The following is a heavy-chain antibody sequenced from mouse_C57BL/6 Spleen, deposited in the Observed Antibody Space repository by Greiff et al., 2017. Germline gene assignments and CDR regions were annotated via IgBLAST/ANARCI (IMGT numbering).Heavy chain of an antibody. V-gene: IGHV2-5*01. CDR2: IWRGGST. Sequence: VKLVESGPGLVQPSQSLSITCTVSGFSLTSYGVHWVRQSPGKGLEWLGVIWRGGSTDYNAAFMSRLSITKDNSKSQVFFKMNSLQADDTAIYYCAKTGGNWYFDVWGTGTTVTVSS. CDR1: GFSLTSYG. D-gene: IGHD1-1*02. J-gene: IGHJ1*03. CDR3: AKTGGNWYFDV.